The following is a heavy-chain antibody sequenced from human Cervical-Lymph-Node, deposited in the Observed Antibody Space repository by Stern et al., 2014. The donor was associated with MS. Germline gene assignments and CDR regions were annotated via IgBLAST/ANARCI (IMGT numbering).Heavy chain of an antibody. V-gene: IGHV4-39*01. Sequence: QVQLQESGPGLVKPSETLSLTCTVSGGSITSSSHYWGWIRQPPGKGLEWIGNIYYTGETYYNPSLKIRFTISIDTSRDHFSLKLSSVTAADTAVFYCARIAGGYLYYYGMDVWGQGTTVTVSS. J-gene: IGHJ6*02. D-gene: IGHD3-16*01. CDR2: IYYTGET. CDR1: GGSITSSSHY. CDR3: ARIAGGYLYYYGMDV.